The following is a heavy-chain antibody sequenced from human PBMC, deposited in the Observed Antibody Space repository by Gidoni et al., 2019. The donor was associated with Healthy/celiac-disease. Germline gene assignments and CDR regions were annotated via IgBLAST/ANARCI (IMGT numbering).Heavy chain of an antibody. CDR1: GGSISSSSYY. V-gene: IGHV4-39*01. CDR3: ARQGGSEPFDI. Sequence: QLQLQESGPGLVKPSETLSLTCTVSGGSISSSSYYWGWIRQPPGKGLEWIGSIYYSGSTYYNPSLKSRVTISVDTSKNQFSLKLSSVTAADTAVYYCARQGGSEPFDIWGQGTMVTVSS. CDR2: IYYSGST. D-gene: IGHD1-1*01. J-gene: IGHJ3*02.